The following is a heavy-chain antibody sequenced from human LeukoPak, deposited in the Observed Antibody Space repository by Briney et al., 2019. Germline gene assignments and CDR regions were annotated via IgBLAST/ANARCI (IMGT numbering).Heavy chain of an antibody. CDR2: IYPGDSDT. V-gene: IGHV5-51*01. J-gene: IGHJ4*02. Sequence: PGESLKISCQGSGYSFNTYWIAWVRQMPGKGLEWMGIIYPGDSDTRYSPSFQGQVTISADKSINTAYLQWSSLKASDTAMYYCARHTYSSGWYPQSFDYWGQGTLVTVSS. CDR1: GYSFNTYW. CDR3: ARHTYSSGWYPQSFDY. D-gene: IGHD6-19*01.